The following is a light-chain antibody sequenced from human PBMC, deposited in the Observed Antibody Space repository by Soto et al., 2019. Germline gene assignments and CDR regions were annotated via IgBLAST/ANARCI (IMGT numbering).Light chain of an antibody. J-gene: IGLJ1*01. CDR1: SSDVGGYDY. V-gene: IGLV2-14*01. Sequence: QAVLTQPASVSGSPGQAIAISCTDTSSDVGGYDYVSWYQQQPDKAPKVMIYEVTKRPSGVSNRFSGSKSGNPASLTISGLQSEDEADYYCSSHTSGSTRVFGTGTKVTVL. CDR3: SSHTSGSTRV. CDR2: EVT.